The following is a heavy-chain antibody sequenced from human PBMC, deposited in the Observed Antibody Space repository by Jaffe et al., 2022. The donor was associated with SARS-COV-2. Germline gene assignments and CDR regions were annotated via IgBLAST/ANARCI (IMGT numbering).Heavy chain of an antibody. Sequence: QVQLVQSGAEVKKPGASVKVSCKASGYTFTSYAMHWVRQAPGQRLEWMGWINAGNGNTKYSQKFQGRVTITRDTSASTAYMELSSLRSEDTAVYYCARQARGTTVVTLYYFDYWGQGTLVTVSS. CDR3: ARQARGTTVVTLYYFDY. D-gene: IGHD4-17*01. J-gene: IGHJ4*02. CDR2: INAGNGNT. CDR1: GYTFTSYA. V-gene: IGHV1-3*01.